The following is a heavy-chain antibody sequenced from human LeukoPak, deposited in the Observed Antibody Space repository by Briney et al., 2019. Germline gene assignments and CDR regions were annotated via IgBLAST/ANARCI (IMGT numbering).Heavy chain of an antibody. CDR3: ARISSSNWYNERGALDV. J-gene: IGHJ3*01. D-gene: IGHD6-13*01. CDR1: GGSISSYY. Sequence: SETLSLTCTVSGGSISSYYWSWVRQPPGKGLEWIGFVYYTGSTNYSPSPKSRVTISVDTSKNQFSLKLRSVTAADTAVYYCARISSSNWYNERGALDVWGQGTMVTVSS. V-gene: IGHV4-59*01. CDR2: VYYTGST.